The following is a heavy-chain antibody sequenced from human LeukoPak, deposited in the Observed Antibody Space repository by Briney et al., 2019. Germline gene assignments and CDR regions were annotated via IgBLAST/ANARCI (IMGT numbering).Heavy chain of an antibody. CDR1: GFTVSKNY. D-gene: IGHD4-23*01. CDR2: IYSTGST. CDR3: ARGHDYGGAWYYFDR. Sequence: GGSLRLSCAASGFTVSKNYYMNWVRQAPGKGLEWVSVIYSTGSTYYADSVKGRFTISRDNSKNTVYLQMNSLRAEDTAVYYCARGHDYGGAWYYFDRWGQGTLVTVSS. J-gene: IGHJ4*02. V-gene: IGHV3-53*01.